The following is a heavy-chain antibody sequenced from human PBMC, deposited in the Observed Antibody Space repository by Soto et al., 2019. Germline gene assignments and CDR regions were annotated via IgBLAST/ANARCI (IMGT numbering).Heavy chain of an antibody. CDR2: VYAGDSDT. CDR3: TRQGTIVNRRNRLAP. V-gene: IGHV5-51*01. J-gene: IGHJ5*02. D-gene: IGHD4-4*01. Sequence: GESLKISCNASGYSFTSDLIACVRQVPGRGLDLVGIVYAGDSDTRYIPSFEGQGTISAEKSISTAYLQWSGPTASDTPIYYCTRQGTIVNRRNRLAPRRQRSPVT. CDR1: GYSFTSDL.